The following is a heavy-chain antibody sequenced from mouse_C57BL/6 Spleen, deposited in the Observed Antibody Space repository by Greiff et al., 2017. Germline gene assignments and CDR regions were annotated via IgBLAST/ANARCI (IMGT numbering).Heavy chain of an antibody. CDR2: ISSGGSYT. J-gene: IGHJ2*01. V-gene: IGHV5-6*01. Sequence: EVKLMESGGDLVKPGGSLKLSCAASGFTFSSYGLSWVRQTPDKRLEWVATISSGGSYTYYPDSVKGRFTISRDNAKNTLYLQMSSLKSEDTAMYYCARHTGTGDYFDYWGQGTTLTVSS. CDR3: ARHTGTGDYFDY. CDR1: GFTFSSYG. D-gene: IGHD4-1*01.